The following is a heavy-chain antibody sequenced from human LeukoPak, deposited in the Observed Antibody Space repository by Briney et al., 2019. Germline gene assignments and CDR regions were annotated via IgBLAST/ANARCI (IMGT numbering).Heavy chain of an antibody. CDR2: IYYSGST. CDR3: ARGVGEYCSGGSCYPFDY. D-gene: IGHD2-15*01. Sequence: SQTLSLTCTVSGGSISSGGYYWSWIRQHPGKGLEWIGYIYYSGSTYYNPSLKSRVTISVDTSKNQFSLKLSSVTAADTAVYYCARGVGEYCSGGSCYPFDYWGQGTLVTVSS. V-gene: IGHV4-31*03. J-gene: IGHJ4*02. CDR1: GGSISSGGYY.